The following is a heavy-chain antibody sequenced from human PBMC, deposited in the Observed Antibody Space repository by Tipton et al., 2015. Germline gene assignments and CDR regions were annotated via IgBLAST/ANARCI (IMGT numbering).Heavy chain of an antibody. Sequence: TLSLTCSGSGGSVTRNNYFWSWIRQPPGKGLEWIGYIFHSGSTSYNPSLRSRVFISIDTSKNQFSLKLNSVTAADTAVYYCARGGAGYYYDSVGYLSWGQGTLVTVSS. V-gene: IGHV4-61*01. CDR2: IFHSGST. CDR3: ARGGAGYYYDSVGYLS. J-gene: IGHJ5*02. CDR1: GGSVTRNNYF. D-gene: IGHD3-22*01.